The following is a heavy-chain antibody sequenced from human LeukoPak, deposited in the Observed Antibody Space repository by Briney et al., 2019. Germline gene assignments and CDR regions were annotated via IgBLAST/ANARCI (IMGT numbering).Heavy chain of an antibody. CDR2: ISGSGGST. Sequence: SGGSLRLSCAASGFTFSSYAMSWVRQAPGKGLEWVSAISGSGGSTYYADSVKGRFTISRDNAKNSLYLQMNSLRAEDTAVYYCARSGNWFDPWGQGTLVTVSS. V-gene: IGHV3-23*01. CDR1: GFTFSSYA. J-gene: IGHJ5*02. CDR3: ARSGNWFDP.